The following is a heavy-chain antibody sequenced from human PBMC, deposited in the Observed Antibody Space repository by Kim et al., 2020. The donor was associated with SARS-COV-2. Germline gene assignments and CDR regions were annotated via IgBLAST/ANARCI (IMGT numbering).Heavy chain of an antibody. J-gene: IGHJ6*02. D-gene: IGHD2-2*01. CDR3: ARDHQVVPAAIAYYYYGMDV. V-gene: IGHV3-30*07. Sequence: RFTISRDKSKNTLYLQMNSLRAEDTAVYYCARDHQVVPAAIAYYYYGMDVWGQGTTVTVSS.